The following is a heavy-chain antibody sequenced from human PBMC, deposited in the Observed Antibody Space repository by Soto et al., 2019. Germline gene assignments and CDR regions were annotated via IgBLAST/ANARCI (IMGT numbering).Heavy chain of an antibody. D-gene: IGHD3-22*01. V-gene: IGHV3-30*03. Sequence: LRLSCANSGFTFNDYAMYWVRQAPGQGLEWVAMISSDGHHQFYVDNLRGRFTVSRDNSKNTLFLQMNSLRPEDTAVYYCSRGTYYPQSSGLHADYWGPGTVVTVSS. CDR2: ISSDGHHQ. CDR1: GFTFNDYA. CDR3: SRGTYYPQSSGLHADY. J-gene: IGHJ4*02.